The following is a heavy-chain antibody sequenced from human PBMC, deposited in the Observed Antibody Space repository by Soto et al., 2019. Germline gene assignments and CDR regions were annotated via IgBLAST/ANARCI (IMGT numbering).Heavy chain of an antibody. CDR2: ISYDGSNK. D-gene: IGHD6-19*01. CDR3: AKDRMQGIAVAGTGDYFGY. Sequence: GGSLRLSCAASGFTFSSYGMHWVRQAPGKGLEWVAVISYDGSNKYYADSVKGRFTISRDNSKNTLYLQMNSLRAEDTAVYYCAKDRMQGIAVAGTGDYFGYWGQGTLVTVSS. CDR1: GFTFSSYG. J-gene: IGHJ4*02. V-gene: IGHV3-30*18.